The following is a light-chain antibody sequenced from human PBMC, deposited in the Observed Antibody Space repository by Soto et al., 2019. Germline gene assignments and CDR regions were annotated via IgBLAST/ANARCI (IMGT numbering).Light chain of an antibody. CDR2: TAS. J-gene: IGKJ2*01. CDR3: LQHNSYPYT. Sequence: IEMTQSPSSLSASVGDRVTITCRASQAIRNDLAWYQQKPGEAPKVLIHTASSLQSGVPSRFSGSGSGTEFTLTISSLQPEDFATYYCLQHNSYPYTFGQGTKLEIK. V-gene: IGKV1-17*01. CDR1: QAIRND.